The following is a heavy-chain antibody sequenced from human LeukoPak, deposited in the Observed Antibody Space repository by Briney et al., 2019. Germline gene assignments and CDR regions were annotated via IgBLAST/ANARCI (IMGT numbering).Heavy chain of an antibody. CDR3: ARGSYGYFDAFDI. V-gene: IGHV1-2*04. J-gene: IGHJ3*02. Sequence: ASVKVSCKASGYTFTGYYMHWVRQAPGQGLEWMGWINPNSGGTNYAQKFQGWVTMTRDTSISTAYMELSRLRSDDTAVYYCARGSYGYFDAFDIWGQGTMVTVSS. D-gene: IGHD5-18*01. CDR2: INPNSGGT. CDR1: GYTFTGYY.